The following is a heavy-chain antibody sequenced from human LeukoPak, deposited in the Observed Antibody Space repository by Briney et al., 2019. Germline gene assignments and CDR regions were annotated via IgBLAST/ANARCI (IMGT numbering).Heavy chain of an antibody. J-gene: IGHJ4*02. CDR3: AVAGYGRRFDY. CDR2: INHSGST. V-gene: IGHV4-34*01. Sequence: SETLSLTCDVYGGPFSGYYWNWIRQSPGEGLEWIGEINHSGSTNYNPSLKSRVTISVDTSKNQFSLKLSFVTAADTAVYYCAVAGYGRRFDYWGQGTLVTVSS. D-gene: IGHD5-18*01. CDR1: GGPFSGYY.